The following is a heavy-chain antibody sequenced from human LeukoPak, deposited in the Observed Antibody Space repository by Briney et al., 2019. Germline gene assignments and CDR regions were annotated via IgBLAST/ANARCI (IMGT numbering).Heavy chain of an antibody. CDR1: GFTFSSHW. V-gene: IGHV3-73*01. D-gene: IGHD4-23*01. J-gene: IGHJ4*02. CDR3: TRHPDYGGNRAIDY. CDR2: IRSKANSYAT. Sequence: GGSLRLSCAASGFTFSSHWMHWVRQASGKGLEWVGRIRSKANSYATAYAASVKGRFTISRDDSKNTAYLQMNSLKTEDTAVYYCTRHPDYGGNRAIDYWGQGTLVTVSS.